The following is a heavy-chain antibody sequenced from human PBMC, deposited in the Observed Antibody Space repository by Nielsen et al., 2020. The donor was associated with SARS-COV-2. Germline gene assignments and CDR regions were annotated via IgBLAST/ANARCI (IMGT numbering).Heavy chain of an antibody. V-gene: IGHV4-34*01. CDR3: ARGKRSSGWYNWFDP. D-gene: IGHD6-19*01. CDR2: INHSGST. J-gene: IGHJ5*02. CDR1: GGSINSYY. Sequence: SETLSLTCTVSGGSINSYYWSWIRQPPGKGLEWVGEINHSGSTTYNPSLKGRVTMSVDTSKNQFSLKMRSVTAADTAVYYCARGKRSSGWYNWFDPWGLGTLVTVSS.